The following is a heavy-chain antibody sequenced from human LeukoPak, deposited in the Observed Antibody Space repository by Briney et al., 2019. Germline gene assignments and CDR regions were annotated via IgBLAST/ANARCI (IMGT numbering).Heavy chain of an antibody. CDR2: TAHRGST. J-gene: IGHJ4*02. Sequence: SETLSLTCDVSGYSISGCYFWGWIRQPPGMGLEWIGSTAHRGSTYYNPSLKGRVSISIDGFKNQFSLSLTSVTAADTAIYYCARVTRNSGWFFDYWGQGTLATVSS. D-gene: IGHD6-19*01. V-gene: IGHV4-38-2*01. CDR3: ARVTRNSGWFFDY. CDR1: GYSISGCYF.